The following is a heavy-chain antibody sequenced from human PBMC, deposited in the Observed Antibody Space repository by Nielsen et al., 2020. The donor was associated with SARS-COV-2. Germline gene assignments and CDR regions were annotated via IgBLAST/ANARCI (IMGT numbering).Heavy chain of an antibody. CDR2: IYYSGST. CDR1: GGSISSGGYY. J-gene: IGHJ5*02. Sequence: SETLSLTCTVSGGSISSGGYYWSWIRQHPGKGLEWIGYIYYSGSTYYNPSLKSRVTISVDTSKNQFSLKLSSVTAADTAVYYCAREDITILGWFDPWGQGTLVTVSS. D-gene: IGHD3-9*01. V-gene: IGHV4-31*03. CDR3: AREDITILGWFDP.